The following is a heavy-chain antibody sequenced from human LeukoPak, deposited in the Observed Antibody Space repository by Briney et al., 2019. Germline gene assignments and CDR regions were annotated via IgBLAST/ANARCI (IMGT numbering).Heavy chain of an antibody. J-gene: IGHJ6*03. V-gene: IGHV4-59*12. CDR3: ARLWYDFWSGYEYYYYYMDV. CDR1: GGSISSYY. Sequence: SETLSLTCTVSGGSISSYYWSWIRQPPGKGLEWIGYIYYSGSTNYNPSLKSRVTISVDTSKNQFSLKLSSVTAADTAVYYCARLWYDFWSGYEYYYYYMDVWGKGTTVTVSS. CDR2: IYYSGST. D-gene: IGHD3-3*01.